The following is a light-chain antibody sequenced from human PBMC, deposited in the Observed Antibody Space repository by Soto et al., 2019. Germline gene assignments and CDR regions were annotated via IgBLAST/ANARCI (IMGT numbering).Light chain of an antibody. J-gene: IGKJ1*01. CDR3: LQHKNYPWA. Sequence: DIQMTQSPSAMSASVGDRVTITCRASQAIVTHLAWFQQKPGQVPKRLISAISRLESGVPSRFSGSESGTEFPLTITRMHTADFPTYSCLQHKNYPWAFCQGTKVDIK. V-gene: IGKV1-17*03. CDR1: QAIVTH. CDR2: AIS.